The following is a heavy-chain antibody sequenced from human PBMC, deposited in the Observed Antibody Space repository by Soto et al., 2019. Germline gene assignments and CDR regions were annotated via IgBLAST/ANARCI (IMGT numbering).Heavy chain of an antibody. CDR1: GGSITDNY. Sequence: QVQLQQSGPGLLKPSETLSLTCSVSGGSITDNYWTWIRQSPGKGLEWVGYIYYTGITNYNPSLKRRVTNSLDRSKNQFSLKLDSVTAADTAVYYCARALDYDFWGGRNWFDPWGQGTLVTVSS. D-gene: IGHD3-3*01. CDR2: IYYTGIT. CDR3: ARALDYDFWGGRNWFDP. J-gene: IGHJ5*02. V-gene: IGHV4-59*01.